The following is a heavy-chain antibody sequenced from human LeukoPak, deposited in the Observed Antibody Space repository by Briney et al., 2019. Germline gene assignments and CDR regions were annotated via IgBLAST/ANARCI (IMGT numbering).Heavy chain of an antibody. V-gene: IGHV3-30*19. CDR1: GFTFSSYG. CDR3: AREKDYGDYIDF. CDR2: VSSDGINK. J-gene: IGHJ4*02. D-gene: IGHD4-17*01. Sequence: GGSLRLSCAASGFTFSSYGMHWVRQAPGKGLEWVAVVSSDGINKYYADSVKGRFTISRDNSKNTLYLQMNSLRPEDTAVYYCAREKDYGDYIDFWGQETLVTVSS.